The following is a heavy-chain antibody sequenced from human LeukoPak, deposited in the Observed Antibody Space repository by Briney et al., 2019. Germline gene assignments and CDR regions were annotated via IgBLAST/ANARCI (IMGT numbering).Heavy chain of an antibody. J-gene: IGHJ4*02. CDR2: INSDGSST. CDR3: ARDSGYCSSTSCYNYFDY. Sequence: PGGSLRLSCAASGFTFSTHWMHWVRQAPGKGLVWVSRINSDGSSTSYADSVKGRFTISRDNAKNTLYLQLNSLRAEDTAVFYCARDSGYCSSTSCYNYFDYWGQGTLVTVSS. D-gene: IGHD2-2*02. CDR1: GFTFSTHW. V-gene: IGHV3-74*01.